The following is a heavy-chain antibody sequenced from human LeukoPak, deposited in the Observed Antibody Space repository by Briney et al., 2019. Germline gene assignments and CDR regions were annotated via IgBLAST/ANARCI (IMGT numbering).Heavy chain of an antibody. J-gene: IGHJ4*02. CDR3: AKGNTMIVVVSDY. D-gene: IGHD3-22*01. Sequence: PGGSLRLSCAASGFTFSSYAMSWVRQAPGKGLEWVSAISGSGGATYYADSVKGRFTFSRDNSKNTLYLQMNSLRVEDTAVYYCAKGNTMIVVVSDYWGQGTLVTVSS. V-gene: IGHV3-23*01. CDR2: ISGSGGAT. CDR1: GFTFSSYA.